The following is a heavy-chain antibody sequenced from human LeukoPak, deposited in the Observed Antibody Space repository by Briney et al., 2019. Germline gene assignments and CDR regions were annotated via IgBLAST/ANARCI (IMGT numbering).Heavy chain of an antibody. Sequence: PGGSLRLSCAASGFIFRNYGMNWVRQPPGKGLEWVSGVSPNGETAYYADSVKGRFTISRDNAKNSLYLQMNSLRAEDTAVYYCARDLDGWGTMVRGVPFDYWGQGTLVTVSS. CDR3: ARDLDGWGTMVRGVPFDY. D-gene: IGHD3-10*01. CDR2: VSPNGETA. J-gene: IGHJ4*02. V-gene: IGHV3-23*01. CDR1: GFIFRNYG.